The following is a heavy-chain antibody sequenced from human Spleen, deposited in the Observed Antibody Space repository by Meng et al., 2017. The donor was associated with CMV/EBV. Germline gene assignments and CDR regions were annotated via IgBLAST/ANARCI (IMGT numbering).Heavy chain of an antibody. D-gene: IGHD4-11*01. J-gene: IGHJ6*02. Sequence: SVKVSCKASGGTFSSYTISWVRQAPGQGLEWMGRIIPILGIANYAQKFQGRVTITADKSTSTAYMELSSLRSEDTAVHYCARHSSNYGYYGMDVWGQGTTVTVSS. CDR2: IIPILGIA. V-gene: IGHV1-69*02. CDR1: GGTFSSYT. CDR3: ARHSSNYGYYGMDV.